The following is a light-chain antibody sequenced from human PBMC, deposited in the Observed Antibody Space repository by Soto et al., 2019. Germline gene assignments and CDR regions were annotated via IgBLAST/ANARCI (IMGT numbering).Light chain of an antibody. CDR1: QSIVTY. CDR2: AAS. V-gene: IGKV1-39*01. Sequence: DIQMTQSPSSLSASVGDRFTITFLASQSIVTYLNWYLQKPGKAPKLLIYAASNLQSGVPSRFSGSGSGTDFTLTISSLQPEDFAIYFCQQGSRFPFTFGPGTKVDIK. CDR3: QQGSRFPFT. J-gene: IGKJ3*01.